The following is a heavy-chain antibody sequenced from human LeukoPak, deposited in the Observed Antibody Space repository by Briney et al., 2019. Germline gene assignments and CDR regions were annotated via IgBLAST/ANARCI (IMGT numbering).Heavy chain of an antibody. CDR2: IKSKTGGGTP. V-gene: IGHV3-15*01. Sequence: GGSLRLSCAASGFTFTNAWMIWVRQAPGKGLEWVGRIKSKTGGGTPDYGAPVKGRFTISRDDSKNTLFLQMNSLKTEDTGVYFCTTGYWSSSSKCHGDDAFDVWGQGTMVTVSS. D-gene: IGHD2-2*03. CDR1: GFTFTNAW. J-gene: IGHJ3*01. CDR3: TTGYWSSSSKCHGDDAFDV.